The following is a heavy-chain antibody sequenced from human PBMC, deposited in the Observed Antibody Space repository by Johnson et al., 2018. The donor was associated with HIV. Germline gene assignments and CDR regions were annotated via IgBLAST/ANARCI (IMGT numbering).Heavy chain of an antibody. CDR3: ARGVVPDPFDI. J-gene: IGHJ3*02. CDR2: INWTGGST. Sequence: VQLVESGGGVVRPGGSLRLSCAGSGFIFDDYDMTWVRQAPGKGLEWVSGINWTGGSTGYADSVKGRFTISRDNDKNSLYLQMKSLRAEDTALYYCARGVVPDPFDIWGQGTMVTVSS. D-gene: IGHD2-15*01. V-gene: IGHV3-20*04. CDR1: GFIFDDYD.